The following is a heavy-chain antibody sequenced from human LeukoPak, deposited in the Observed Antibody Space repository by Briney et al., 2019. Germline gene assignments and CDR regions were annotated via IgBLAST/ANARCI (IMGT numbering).Heavy chain of an antibody. CDR3: AKYIVGTMEDY. J-gene: IGHJ4*02. V-gene: IGHV4-39*07. CDR2: IYYSGSTYTGST. CDR1: SGSISNSNYY. Sequence: SETLSLTCTVSSGSISNSNYYWGWIRQPPGKGLEWIGSIYYSGSTYTGSTSYNPSLKSRVTISGDTSKNQFSLRLSSLTAADTAVYYCAKYIVGTMEDYWGQGTLVTVSS. D-gene: IGHD5-12*01.